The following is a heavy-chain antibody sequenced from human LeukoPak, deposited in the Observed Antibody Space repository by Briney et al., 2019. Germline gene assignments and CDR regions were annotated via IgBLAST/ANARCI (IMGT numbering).Heavy chain of an antibody. CDR3: AKELDTTFFDY. CDR1: GFNFHRYT. CDR2: AGWAGGTT. D-gene: IGHD3-16*01. J-gene: IGHJ4*02. Sequence: PGGSLRLSCATSGFNFHRYTTHWVRQAPGKGLEWVSLAGWAGGTTYYSDSVRGRFTISRDSGRNSVYLQMNSLTTDDTAFYFCAKELDTTFFDYWGQGALVTVSS. V-gene: IGHV3-43*01.